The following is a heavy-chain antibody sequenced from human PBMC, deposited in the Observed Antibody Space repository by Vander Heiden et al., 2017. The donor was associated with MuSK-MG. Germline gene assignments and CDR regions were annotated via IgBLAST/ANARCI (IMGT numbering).Heavy chain of an antibody. CDR3: AKESLGISWVGI. J-gene: IGHJ3*02. Sequence: EVQLLESGGGLVQPGGSLRLSCAASGFTFSNHGMTWVRQASGTGLEWVSTITNGGATFYLASVKGRFTISRDNSKNTVYLQMNSLRDEDTAVYFCAKESLGISWVGIWGQGTMVTVSS. V-gene: IGHV3-23*01. D-gene: IGHD6-13*01. CDR2: ITNGGAT. CDR1: GFTFSNHG.